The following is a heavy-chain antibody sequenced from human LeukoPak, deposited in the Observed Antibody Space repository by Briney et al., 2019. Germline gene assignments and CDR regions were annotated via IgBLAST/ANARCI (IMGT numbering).Heavy chain of an antibody. Sequence: GESLRLSCATSGFTFSSSTFSSYGMHWVRQAPGKGLEWVAITSYDESYKNYADSVKGRFTISRDNSKNTLYLQMNSLRADDTAVYYCAKELSGFLASFEYWGQGTLVTVSS. J-gene: IGHJ4*02. CDR1: GFTFSSSTFSSYG. CDR3: AKELSGFLASFEY. D-gene: IGHD3-22*01. V-gene: IGHV3-30*18. CDR2: TSYDESYK.